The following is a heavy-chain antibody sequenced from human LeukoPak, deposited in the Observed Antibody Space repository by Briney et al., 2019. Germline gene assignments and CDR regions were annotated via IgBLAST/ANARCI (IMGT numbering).Heavy chain of an antibody. J-gene: IGHJ4*02. Sequence: KPSETLSLTCTVSGGSISSSSYYWGWIRQPPGKGLEWIGSIYYSGSTYYNPSLKSRVTISVDTSKSQFSLKLGSVTAADTAVYYCARHGSIATGAFTHWGQGTLVTVSS. D-gene: IGHD6-13*01. CDR3: ARHGSIATGAFTH. CDR2: IYYSGST. V-gene: IGHV4-39*01. CDR1: GGSISSSSYY.